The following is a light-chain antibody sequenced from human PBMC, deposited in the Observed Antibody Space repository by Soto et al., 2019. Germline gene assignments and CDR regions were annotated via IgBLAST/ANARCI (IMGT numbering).Light chain of an antibody. Sequence: QSALTQPASVSGSPGQSITISCTGTSSDVGGYNYLSWYQQHPGKAPKVMIYEVSNRPSGVSNRFSGSKSGNTASLTISGGQAEDEADYFCSSYTTSGTPVFGGGTKLTVL. V-gene: IGLV2-14*01. CDR1: SSDVGGYNY. J-gene: IGLJ3*02. CDR3: SSYTTSGTPV. CDR2: EVS.